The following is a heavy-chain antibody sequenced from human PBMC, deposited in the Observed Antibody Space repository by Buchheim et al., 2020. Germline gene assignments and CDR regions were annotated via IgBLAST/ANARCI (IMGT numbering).Heavy chain of an antibody. J-gene: IGHJ4*02. D-gene: IGHD1-26*01. CDR2: ISSDGRNI. CDR3: ARDEGSGTYVRGFDS. CDR1: GFTLNSYW. Sequence: EVQLVESGGGLLQPGGSLRLSCVASGFTLNSYWMYWVRQAPGKGLVCVSRISSDGRNIYYADSVKGRFTISRDDAKNTLYQQMNSLTAADTAVYYCARDEGSGTYVRGFDSWGQGAL. V-gene: IGHV3-74*01.